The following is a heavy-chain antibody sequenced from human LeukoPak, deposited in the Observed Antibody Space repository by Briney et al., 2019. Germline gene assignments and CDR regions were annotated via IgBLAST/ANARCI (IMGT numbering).Heavy chain of an antibody. CDR3: AKGSDSSGFYLDS. D-gene: IGHD3-22*01. CDR1: GFTFSDYY. Sequence: GGSLRLSCAASGFTFSDYYMSWIRQAPGKGLEWVSYISSSGSTIYYADSVKGRFTISRDNSRNTLYLAMNSLRAEDSAVYHCAKGSDSSGFYLDSWGQGTLVTVSS. J-gene: IGHJ4*02. V-gene: IGHV3-11*04. CDR2: ISSSGSTI.